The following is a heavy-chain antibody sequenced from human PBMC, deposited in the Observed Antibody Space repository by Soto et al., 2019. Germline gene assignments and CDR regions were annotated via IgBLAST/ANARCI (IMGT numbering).Heavy chain of an antibody. CDR2: ISGSGGST. J-gene: IGHJ6*02. CDR3: AKDLIWFGDMAPNGMDV. V-gene: IGHV3-23*01. Sequence: GGSLRLSCAASGFTFSSYAMSWVRQAPGKGLEWVSAISGSGGSTYYADSVKGRFTISRDNSKNTLYLQMNSLRAEDTAVYYCAKDLIWFGDMAPNGMDVWGQGTTVTVSS. CDR1: GFTFSSYA. D-gene: IGHD3-10*01.